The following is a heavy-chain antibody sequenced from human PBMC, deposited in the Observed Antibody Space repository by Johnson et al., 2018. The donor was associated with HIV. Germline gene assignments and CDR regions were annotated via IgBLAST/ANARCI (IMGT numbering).Heavy chain of an antibody. D-gene: IGHD4-17*01. V-gene: IGHV3-53*01. J-gene: IGHJ3*02. CDR3: ASRYGDYGLGAFDI. CDR1: GFTVRSNY. Sequence: VQLVESGGGLTQPGGSLRLSCAASGFTVRSNYMSWVRQAPGKGLAWVSVIYSGGSTYYADSVKGRFTISRYNSKTTLYLQMNSLRAEDTAVYYCASRYGDYGLGAFDIWGQGTMVTVSS. CDR2: IYSGGST.